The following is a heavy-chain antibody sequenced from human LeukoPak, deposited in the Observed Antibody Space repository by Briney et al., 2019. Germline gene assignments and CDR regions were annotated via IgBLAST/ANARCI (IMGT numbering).Heavy chain of an antibody. CDR3: ARDDAFDI. J-gene: IGHJ3*02. Sequence: PSETQSLTCTVSGGSISSYYWSWIRQPPGKGLEWIGYIYYSGSTNYNPSLKSRVTISVDTSKNQFSLKLSSVTAADTAVYYCARDDAFDIWGQGTMVTVSS. V-gene: IGHV4-59*01. CDR1: GGSISSYY. CDR2: IYYSGST.